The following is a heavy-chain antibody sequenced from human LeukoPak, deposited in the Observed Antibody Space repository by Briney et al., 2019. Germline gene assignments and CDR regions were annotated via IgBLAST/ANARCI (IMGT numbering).Heavy chain of an antibody. D-gene: IGHD1-26*01. CDR3: ARSIVGAPGAFDI. CDR2: IGTAGDT. CDR1: GFTFSSYD. Sequence: GGSLRLSCAASGFTFSSYDVHWVRQATGKGLEWVSAIGTAGDTYYPGSVKGRFTISRENAKNSLYLQMNSLRAEDTAVYYCARSIVGAPGAFDIWGQGTMVTVSS. V-gene: IGHV3-13*01. J-gene: IGHJ3*02.